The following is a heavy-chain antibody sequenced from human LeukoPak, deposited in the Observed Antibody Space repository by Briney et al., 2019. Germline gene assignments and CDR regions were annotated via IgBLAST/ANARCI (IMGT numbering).Heavy chain of an antibody. D-gene: IGHD3-22*01. CDR2: ITSTSSYI. CDR3: ARDVVFYYYDSSGYFGAFDI. V-gene: IGHV3-21*01. J-gene: IGHJ3*02. CDR1: GFTFNNYS. Sequence: PGGSLRLSCAASGFTFNNYSMTWVRQAPGKGLEWVSSITSTSSYIHYADSVKGRFTISRDSAKNSLYLLMNSLRDEDTAVYYCARDVVFYYYDSSGYFGAFDIWGQGTMVTVSS.